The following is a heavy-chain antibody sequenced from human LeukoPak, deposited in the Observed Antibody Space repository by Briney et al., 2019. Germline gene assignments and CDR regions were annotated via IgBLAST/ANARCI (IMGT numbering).Heavy chain of an antibody. J-gene: IGHJ4*02. D-gene: IGHD6-13*01. V-gene: IGHV1-69*05. CDR1: GGTFSSYA. CDR3: ARGGAAAGIAYDY. Sequence: SVKISCKASGGTFSSYAISWVRQAPGQGLEWMGGIIPIFGTANYAQKFQGRVTITTDESTSTAYMELSSLRSEDTAVYYCARGGAAAGIAYDYWGQGTLVTVSS. CDR2: IIPIFGTA.